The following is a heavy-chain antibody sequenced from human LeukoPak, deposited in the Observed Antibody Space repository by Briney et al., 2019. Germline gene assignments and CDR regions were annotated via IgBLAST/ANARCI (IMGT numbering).Heavy chain of an antibody. D-gene: IGHD3-10*01. V-gene: IGHV3-30*18. CDR2: ISYDGSNK. J-gene: IGHJ4*02. CDR1: GFTFSSHG. Sequence: GGSLRLSCAASGFTFSSHGMHWVRQAPGKGLEWVAVISYDGSNKYYADSVKGRFTISRDNSKNTLYLQMNSLRAEDKAVYYCAKDGRPYGSGSYYNDCWGQGTLVTVSS. CDR3: AKDGRPYGSGSYYNDC.